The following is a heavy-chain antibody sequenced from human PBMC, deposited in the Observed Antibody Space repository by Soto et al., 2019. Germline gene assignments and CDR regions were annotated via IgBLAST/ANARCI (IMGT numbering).Heavy chain of an antibody. J-gene: IGHJ6*02. CDR3: ARGVVVVAATYGMDV. CDR2: ISSNGGST. V-gene: IGHV3-64*01. CDR1: GFTFSSYA. D-gene: IGHD2-15*01. Sequence: EVQLVESGGGLVQPGGSLRLSCAASGFTFSSYAMHWVRQAPGKGLEYVSAISSNGGSTYYANSVKGRFTISRDNSKNTLYLQMGSLRAEDKAVYYCARGVVVVAATYGMDVWGQGTTVTVSS.